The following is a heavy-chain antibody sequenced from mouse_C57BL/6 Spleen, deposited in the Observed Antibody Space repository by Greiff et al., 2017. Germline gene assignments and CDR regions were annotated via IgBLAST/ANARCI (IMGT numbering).Heavy chain of an antibody. Sequence: EVMLVESEGGLVQPGSSMKLSCTASGFTFSDYYMAWVRQVPEKGLEWVANINYDGSSTYYLDSLKSRFIISRDNAKNILYLQMSSLKSEDTATYYCARDGYDGDYYAMDYWGQGTSVTVSS. D-gene: IGHD2-2*01. CDR3: ARDGYDGDYYAMDY. CDR1: GFTFSDYY. J-gene: IGHJ4*01. V-gene: IGHV5-16*01. CDR2: INYDGSST.